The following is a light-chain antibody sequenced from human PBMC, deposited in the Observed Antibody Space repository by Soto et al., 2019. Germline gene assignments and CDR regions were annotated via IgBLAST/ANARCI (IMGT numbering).Light chain of an antibody. V-gene: IGKV3-11*01. CDR3: QQRSNWPYT. CDR1: QSVRIY. CDR2: DAS. Sequence: EIVLTQSPATLSLSPGERATLSCRASQSVRIYLDWYQKKPGQAPRVLIYDASSRATGIPARFSGSGSGTDFTLSISSLDPEDFAVYYCQQRSNWPYTFGQGTKLEIK. J-gene: IGKJ2*01.